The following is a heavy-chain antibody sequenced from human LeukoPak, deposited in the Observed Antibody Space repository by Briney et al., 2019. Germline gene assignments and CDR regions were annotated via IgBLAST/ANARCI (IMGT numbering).Heavy chain of an antibody. CDR3: ARGKVVRAYYYMDV. CDR1: GGSFSGYY. CDR2: INHSGST. J-gene: IGHJ6*03. D-gene: IGHD2-15*01. V-gene: IGHV4-34*01. Sequence: SETLSLTCAVYGGSFSGYYWSWIRQPPGKGLEWIGEINHSGSTNYNPSLKSRVTISVDTAKNQYSLKLSSVPAADTAVYYCARGKVVRAYYYMDVWGKGTTVTVSS.